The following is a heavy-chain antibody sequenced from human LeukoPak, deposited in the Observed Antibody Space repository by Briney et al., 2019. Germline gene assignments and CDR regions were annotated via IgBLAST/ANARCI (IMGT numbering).Heavy chain of an antibody. CDR3: ARVEASWFDP. CDR1: GGSISSSTYH. D-gene: IGHD3-3*01. J-gene: IGHJ5*02. Sequence: SETLSLTCSVSGGSISSSTYHWGWIRQPPGKGLEWIGSIYYSGSTYYNPSLKSRVTISVDTSKNQFSLKLSSVTAADTAVYYCARVEASWFDPWGQGTLVTVSS. CDR2: IYYSGST. V-gene: IGHV4-39*07.